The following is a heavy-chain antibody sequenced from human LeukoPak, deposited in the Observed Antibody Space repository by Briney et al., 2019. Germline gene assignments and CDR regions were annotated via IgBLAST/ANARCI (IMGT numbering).Heavy chain of an antibody. V-gene: IGHV3-23*01. J-gene: IGHJ4*02. D-gene: IGHD3-22*01. CDR2: IRGSGGST. CDR1: GFTFSSYA. Sequence: PGGSLRLSCAASGFTFSSYAMNWVRQAPGKGLEWVSTIRGSGGSTYYADSVKGRFTISRDSSKNTLYLQMNSLRAEDTAVYSCAKGRYDSSAYYFPDWGQGTLVTVSS. CDR3: AKGRYDSSAYYFPD.